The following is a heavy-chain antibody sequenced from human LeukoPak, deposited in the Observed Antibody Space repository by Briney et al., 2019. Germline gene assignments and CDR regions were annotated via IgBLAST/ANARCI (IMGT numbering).Heavy chain of an antibody. CDR1: GGSISSDY. J-gene: IGHJ5*02. V-gene: IGHV4-59*12. CDR2: IYYSGST. D-gene: IGHD2-2*01. CDR3: ARGRWVVPAARNWFDP. Sequence: SETLSLTCTVSGGSISSDYWSWIRQPPGKGLEWIGYIYYSGSTNYNPSLKSRVTISVDTSKNQFSLKLSSVTAADTAVYYCARGRWVVPAARNWFDPWGQGTLVTVSS.